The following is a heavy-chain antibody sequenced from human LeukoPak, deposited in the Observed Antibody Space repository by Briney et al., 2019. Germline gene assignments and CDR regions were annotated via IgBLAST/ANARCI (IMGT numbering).Heavy chain of an antibody. CDR1: GGTFSSYA. CDR2: IIPIFGTA. V-gene: IGHV1-69*05. J-gene: IGHJ4*02. Sequence: ASVKVSCKASGGTFSSYAISWVRQAPGQGLEWMGGIIPIFGTANYAQKFQGRVTITTDESTSTAYMELSSLRSEDTAVYYCASPFLVGATSFDYWGQGTLVTVSS. CDR3: ASPFLVGATSFDY. D-gene: IGHD1-26*01.